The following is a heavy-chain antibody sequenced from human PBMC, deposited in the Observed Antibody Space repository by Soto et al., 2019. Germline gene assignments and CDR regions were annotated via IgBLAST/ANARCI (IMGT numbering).Heavy chain of an antibody. CDR2: INPNSGGT. Sequence: ASVKVSCKASGYTFTGYYMHWVRQAPGQGLEWMGWINPNSGGTNYAQKFQGRVTMTRDTSISTAYMELSRLRSDDTAVYYCARESVPAARYYYYYGMDVWGQATTVIVSS. J-gene: IGHJ6*02. CDR3: ARESVPAARYYYYYGMDV. D-gene: IGHD2-2*01. V-gene: IGHV1-2*02. CDR1: GYTFTGYY.